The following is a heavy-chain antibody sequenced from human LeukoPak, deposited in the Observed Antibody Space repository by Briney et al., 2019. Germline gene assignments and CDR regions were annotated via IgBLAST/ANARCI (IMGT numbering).Heavy chain of an antibody. D-gene: IGHD4-17*01. J-gene: IGHJ4*02. CDR1: GGSITSYY. V-gene: IGHV4-59*12. CDR2: IYYSGST. CDR3: ARLSTVTTSFDY. Sequence: SETLSLTCTVSGGSITSYYWSWIRQPPGKGLEWIGYIYYSGSTNYNPSLKSRVTISVDTSKNQFSLKLSSVTAADTAVYYCARLSTVTTSFDYWGQGTLVTVSS.